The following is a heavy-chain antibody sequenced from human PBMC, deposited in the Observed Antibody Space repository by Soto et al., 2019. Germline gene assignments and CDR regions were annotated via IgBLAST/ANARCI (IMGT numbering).Heavy chain of an antibody. CDR3: ARETMITFGGVIVPSY. J-gene: IGHJ4*02. V-gene: IGHV4-31*03. Sequence: QVQLQESGPGLVKPSQTLSLTCTVSGGSISSGGYYWSWIRQHPGKGLEWIGYIYYSGSTYYNPSLKSRVTISVDTSKNQFSLKLSSVTAADTAVYYCARETMITFGGVIVPSYWGQGTLVTVSS. CDR1: GGSISSGGYY. CDR2: IYYSGST. D-gene: IGHD3-16*02.